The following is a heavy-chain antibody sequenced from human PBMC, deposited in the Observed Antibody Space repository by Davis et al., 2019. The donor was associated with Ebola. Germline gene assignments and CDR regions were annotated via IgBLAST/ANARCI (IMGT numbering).Heavy chain of an antibody. CDR1: GGSFSGYY. Sequence: SETLSLTCAVYGGSFSGYYWSWIRQPPGKGLEWIGEINHSGSTNYNPSLKSRVTISVDTSKNQFSLKLSSVTAADTAVYYCARQLVPNWFDPWGQGTLVTVSS. CDR2: INHSGST. V-gene: IGHV4-34*01. CDR3: ARQLVPNWFDP. J-gene: IGHJ5*02. D-gene: IGHD5-24*01.